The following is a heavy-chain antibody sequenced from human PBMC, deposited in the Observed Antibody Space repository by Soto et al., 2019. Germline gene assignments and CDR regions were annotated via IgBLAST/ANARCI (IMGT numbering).Heavy chain of an antibody. CDR2: ISYDGSNK. J-gene: IGHJ4*02. V-gene: IGHV3-30*18. Sequence: QVQLVESGGGVVQPGRSLRLSCAASGFTFSSYGMHWVRQAPGKGLEWVAVISYDGSNKYYADSVKGRFTISRDNSKNPLYLQMNSLRAEDTAVYYCAKGAPKTYYYDSSGYYPFDYWGQGTLVTVSS. D-gene: IGHD3-22*01. CDR1: GFTFSSYG. CDR3: AKGAPKTYYYDSSGYYPFDY.